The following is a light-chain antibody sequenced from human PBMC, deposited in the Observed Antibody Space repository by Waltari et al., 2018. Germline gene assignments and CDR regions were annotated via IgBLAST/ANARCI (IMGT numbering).Light chain of an antibody. CDR1: SSTIWNNS. J-gene: IGLJ7*01. V-gene: IGLV1-51*02. CDR2: EDS. CDR3: GTWDSSLSGAV. Sequence: QSVLTQPPSVSAAPGQRVTISCSGGSSTIWNNSVSWYRQFPGTAPKLLIYEDSERPSGIPGRFSGSKSGTSATLDITGLQAGDEADYYCGTWDSSLSGAVFGGGTHLTVL.